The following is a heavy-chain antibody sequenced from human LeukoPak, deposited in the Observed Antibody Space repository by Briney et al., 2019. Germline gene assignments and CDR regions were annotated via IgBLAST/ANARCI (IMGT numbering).Heavy chain of an antibody. J-gene: IGHJ5*02. D-gene: IGHD3-10*01. Sequence: PSETLSLTCAVSGYSISSGYYWGWIRQPPGQGLEWIGYFHNSRTTGYNPSLTGRVTISVDTAMDQISLKLNSVTAADTAVYYCARGHLGLSPWGQGTLVTVSS. CDR3: ARGHLGLSP. CDR1: GYSISSGYY. V-gene: IGHV4-38-2*01. CDR2: FHNSRTT.